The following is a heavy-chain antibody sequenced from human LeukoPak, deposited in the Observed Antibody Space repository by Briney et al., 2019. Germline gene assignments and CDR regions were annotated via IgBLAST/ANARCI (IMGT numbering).Heavy chain of an antibody. J-gene: IGHJ4*02. V-gene: IGHV4-59*01. CDR1: GGSISSYY. D-gene: IGHD4-17*01. Sequence: PSETLSLTCTVSGGSISSYYWSWIRQPPGKGLEWIGYIYYSGSTNYNPSLKSRVTISVDTSKNQFSLKLSSVTAADTAVYYCARCTVDYGDPAFDYWGQGTLVTVSS. CDR3: ARCTVDYGDPAFDY. CDR2: IYYSGST.